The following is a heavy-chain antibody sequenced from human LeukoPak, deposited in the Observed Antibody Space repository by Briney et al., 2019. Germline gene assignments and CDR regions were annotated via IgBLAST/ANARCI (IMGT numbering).Heavy chain of an antibody. D-gene: IGHD5-12*01. CDR3: ARLGYSGYDAFDY. Sequence: GGSLRLSCAASGFTFSSYWMSWVRQAPGKGLEWVANIKQDGSEKYYVDSVKGRFTISRDNAKNSLYLQMNSLRAEDTAVYYCARLGYSGYDAFDYWGQGTLVTVSS. J-gene: IGHJ4*02. CDR2: IKQDGSEK. CDR1: GFTFSSYW. V-gene: IGHV3-7*01.